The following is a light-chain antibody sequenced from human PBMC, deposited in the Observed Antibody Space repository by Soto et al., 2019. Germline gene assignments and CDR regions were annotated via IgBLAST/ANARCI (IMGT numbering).Light chain of an antibody. J-gene: IGLJ2*01. CDR2: DDN. CDR3: SSYAGSNGVV. CDR1: SSDVGGYNY. Sequence: QSVLTQPPSASGSPGQSVTISCTGTSSDVGGYNYVSWYQQHPGKAPKLMIYDDNKRPPGVPDRFSGSKSGNTASLTVSGLQAEDEADYYCSSYAGSNGVVFGGGTKVTVL. V-gene: IGLV2-8*01.